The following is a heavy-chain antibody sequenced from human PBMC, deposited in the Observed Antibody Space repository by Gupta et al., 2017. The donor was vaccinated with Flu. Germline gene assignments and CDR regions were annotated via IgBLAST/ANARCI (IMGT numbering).Heavy chain of an antibody. Sequence: QVQLVQSGAEVEKPGASVNVSCMASGYTFPTYGIIWVRQAPGQGLEWMGWISPYSSNTNYAQKYQSRVTLTWDTSTSTASMELRSLRSDDTAGYYCARGFGYFHGYLDVWGQGTTVTVSS. J-gene: IGHJ6*02. CDR3: ARGFGYFHGYLDV. CDR1: GYTFPTYG. CDR2: ISPYSSNT. D-gene: IGHD3-16*01. V-gene: IGHV1-18*01.